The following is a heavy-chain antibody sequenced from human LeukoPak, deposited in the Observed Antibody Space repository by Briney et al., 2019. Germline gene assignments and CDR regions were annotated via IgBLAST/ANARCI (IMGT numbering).Heavy chain of an antibody. V-gene: IGHV1-3*01. CDR3: ARRLIGSFGNPFDY. CDR1: GYSFTTYA. J-gene: IGHJ4*02. D-gene: IGHD3-22*01. CDR2: INPDKGDT. Sequence: ASVKVSCKASGYSFTTYATHWVRQAPGKRLEWMGWINPDKGDTKYSQNFQGRLTVTRDTSASTTYMELSGLGSEDTAVYFCARRLIGSFGNPFDYWGQGTLVTVSS.